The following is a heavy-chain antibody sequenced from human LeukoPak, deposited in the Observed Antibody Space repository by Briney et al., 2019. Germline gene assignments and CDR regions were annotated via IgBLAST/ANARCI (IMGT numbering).Heavy chain of an antibody. V-gene: IGHV3-21*01. J-gene: IGHJ3*02. D-gene: IGHD3-10*01. Sequence: GGSLRLSCAASGFTFSSYEMNWVRQAPGKGLEWVSSISSSSSYIYYADSVKGRFTISRDNAKNSLYLQMNSLRAEDTAVYYCARGRWVRGVIIKPRAFDIWGQGTMVTVSS. CDR3: ARGRWVRGVIIKPRAFDI. CDR1: GFTFSSYE. CDR2: ISSSSSYI.